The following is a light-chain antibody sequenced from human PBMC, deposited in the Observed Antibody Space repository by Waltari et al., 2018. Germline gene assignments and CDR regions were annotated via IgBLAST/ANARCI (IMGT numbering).Light chain of an antibody. CDR1: QSVGST. Sequence: EIVLTQSPGTLSLSPGEKATLSCRASQSVGSTLTWYQQKPGQAPRLLIYGASSRATDIPDRFSGSGSGTDFSLTISRLEPEDFAVYYCQHYVRLPVTFGQGTKVEIK. V-gene: IGKV3-20*01. CDR3: QHYVRLPVT. J-gene: IGKJ1*01. CDR2: GAS.